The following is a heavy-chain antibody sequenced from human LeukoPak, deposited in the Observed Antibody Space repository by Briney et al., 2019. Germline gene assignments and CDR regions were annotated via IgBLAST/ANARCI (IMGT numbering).Heavy chain of an antibody. CDR2: INSDGSST. CDR3: ARGYGGWRAGAFDY. D-gene: IGHD4/OR15-4a*01. Sequence: GGSLRLSCEASGFTFTSYWMYWVRQAPGKGLVWVSRINSDGSSTSYADSVKGRFTISRDNAKNTLYLQMNSLRAEDTAVYYCARGYGGWRAGAFDYWGQGTLVTVSS. J-gene: IGHJ4*02. CDR1: GFTFTSYW. V-gene: IGHV3-74*01.